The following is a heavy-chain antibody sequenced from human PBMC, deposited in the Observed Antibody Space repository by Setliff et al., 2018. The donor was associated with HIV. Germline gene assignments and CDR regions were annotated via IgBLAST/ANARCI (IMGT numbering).Heavy chain of an antibody. J-gene: IGHJ5*02. CDR1: GYTFIDYN. CDR3: ATDACTIDACYSSGGP. Sequence: KVSCKASGYTFIDYNIHWVQQAPGKGLEWMGRVDPEDGETIYAEKFRGRVTITADTSTDTAYLKLSSLRSEDTAVYYCATDACTIDACYSSGGPWGQGTLVTVS. CDR2: VDPEDGET. D-gene: IGHD2-15*01. V-gene: IGHV1-69-2*01.